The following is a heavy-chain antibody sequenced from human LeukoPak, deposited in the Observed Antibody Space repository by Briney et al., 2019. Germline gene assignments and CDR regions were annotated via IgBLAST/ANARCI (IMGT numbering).Heavy chain of an antibody. D-gene: IGHD2-2*01. Sequence: ASVKVSCKASGYTFSSYDINWVRQATGQGLEWMGWMNPNSGDTGYAQKFQGRVTMTRNTSIRTAYMELSSLRSEDTAVYYCAREDIVVVPAAHHFDYWGQGTLVTVSS. J-gene: IGHJ4*02. CDR2: MNPNSGDT. CDR1: GYTFSSYD. CDR3: AREDIVVVPAAHHFDY. V-gene: IGHV1-8*01.